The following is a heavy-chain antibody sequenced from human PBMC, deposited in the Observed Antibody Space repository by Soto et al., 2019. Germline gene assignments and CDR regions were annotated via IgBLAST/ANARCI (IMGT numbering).Heavy chain of an antibody. CDR2: INPATGAA. Sequence: QLHLVQSGAVVKKPGASVTVSCSASGYPVTAYYMHWVRQAPGRGLEWMGGINPATGAAKYTQTFQGRVTMTRDTSTSTVFMELSGLSSEDTALFYCARGGAVGVAGSAAFDMWGQGTLVTVSS. V-gene: IGHV1-2*02. D-gene: IGHD3-3*01. J-gene: IGHJ3*02. CDR1: GYPVTAYY. CDR3: ARGGAVGVAGSAAFDM.